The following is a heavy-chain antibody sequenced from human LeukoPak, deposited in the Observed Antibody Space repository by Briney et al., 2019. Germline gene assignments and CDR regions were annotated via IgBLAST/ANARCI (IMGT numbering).Heavy chain of an antibody. CDR1: GGSISSGSHY. Sequence: PSETLSLTCTVSGGSISSGSHYWSWIRQPAGKGLEWIGRIYTTGTIDYNPSLKSRVTISFDTSQNQFSLSLNSVTAADTAVYYCAGMFSYDVLTGYFRPYYFQYCGQGTLVTVSS. V-gene: IGHV4-61*02. D-gene: IGHD3-9*01. CDR3: AGMFSYDVLTGYFRPYYFQY. CDR2: IYTTGTI. J-gene: IGHJ4*02.